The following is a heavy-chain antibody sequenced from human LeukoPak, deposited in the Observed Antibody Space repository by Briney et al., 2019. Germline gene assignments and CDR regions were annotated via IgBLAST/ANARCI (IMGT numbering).Heavy chain of an antibody. CDR3: AKTQQLVHSNWFDP. D-gene: IGHD6-13*01. Sequence: GGSLRLSCAASGFTFSSYAMSWVRQAPGKGLEWVSAISGSGGSTYYAGSVKGRFTISRDNSKNTLYLQMNSLRAEDTAVYYCAKTQQLVHSNWFDPWGQGTLVTVSS. CDR2: ISGSGGST. CDR1: GFTFSSYA. V-gene: IGHV3-23*01. J-gene: IGHJ5*02.